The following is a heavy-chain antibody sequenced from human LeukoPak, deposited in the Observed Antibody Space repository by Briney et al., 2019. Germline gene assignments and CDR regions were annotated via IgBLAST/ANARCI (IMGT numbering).Heavy chain of an antibody. Sequence: GGSLRLSCAASRFTFSSYWMSWVRQTPGKGLEWVANIKQDGSEKYYVDSVKGRFTISRDNAKNSLYLQMNSLRAEDTALYYCARDYSSGTTWDHWGQGTLVTVSS. V-gene: IGHV3-7*01. CDR1: RFTFSSYW. CDR3: ARDYSSGTTWDH. J-gene: IGHJ4*02. D-gene: IGHD3-10*01. CDR2: IKQDGSEK.